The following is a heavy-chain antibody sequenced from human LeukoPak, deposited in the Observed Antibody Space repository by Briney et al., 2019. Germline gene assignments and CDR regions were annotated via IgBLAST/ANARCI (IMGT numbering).Heavy chain of an antibody. Sequence: SETLSLTCTVSGVSISRYYWSWLRQPPGKGLEWIGYIYYSGNTNYNPSLKSRVTISVDTSKNQFSLKLSSVTAADTAVYYCARLRGFGELSRNWFDPWGQGTLVTVSS. CDR3: ARLRGFGELSRNWFDP. D-gene: IGHD3-10*01. J-gene: IGHJ5*02. CDR2: IYYSGNT. V-gene: IGHV4-59*08. CDR1: GVSISRYY.